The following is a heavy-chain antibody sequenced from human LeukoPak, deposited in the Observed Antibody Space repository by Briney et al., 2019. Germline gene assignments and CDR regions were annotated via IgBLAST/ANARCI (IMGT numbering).Heavy chain of an antibody. CDR3: ARRNLFDY. J-gene: IGHJ4*02. CDR1: GFTFNSYW. CDR2: IKQDGSEK. Sequence: GGSLRLSCAASGFTFNSYWMTWVRRAPGKGLECVANIKQDGSEKYYVDSVKGRFTISRDNAKKLVFLQMNNLTVDDTAVYYCARRNLFDYWGQGILVTVSS. V-gene: IGHV3-7*03.